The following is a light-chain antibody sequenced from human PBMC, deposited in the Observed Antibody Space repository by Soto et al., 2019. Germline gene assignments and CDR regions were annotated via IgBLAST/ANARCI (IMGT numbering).Light chain of an antibody. CDR3: QQYNSYSRA. J-gene: IGKJ1*01. CDR2: KAS. Sequence: DVQMTQSPSTLSASLVPRVPITYRASQTISGWLAWYQQKPGKAPKLLIYKASTLEGGVPSRFSGSGSGTEFTLTISSLQPDDFATYYCQQYNSYSRAFGQGTKVDIK. CDR1: QTISGW. V-gene: IGKV1-5*03.